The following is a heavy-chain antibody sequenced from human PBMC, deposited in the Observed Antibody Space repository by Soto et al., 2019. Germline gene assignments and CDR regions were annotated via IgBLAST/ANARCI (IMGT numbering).Heavy chain of an antibody. Sequence: PGGSLRLSCAASGFTFSSYGMHWVRQAPGKGLEWVAVISYDGSNKYYADSVKGRFTISRDNSKNTLYLQMNSLRAEDTAVYYCAKSYCSGGSCYSQTDFDYWGQGTLVTVSS. J-gene: IGHJ4*02. CDR1: GFTFSSYG. CDR2: ISYDGSNK. CDR3: AKSYCSGGSCYSQTDFDY. D-gene: IGHD2-15*01. V-gene: IGHV3-30*18.